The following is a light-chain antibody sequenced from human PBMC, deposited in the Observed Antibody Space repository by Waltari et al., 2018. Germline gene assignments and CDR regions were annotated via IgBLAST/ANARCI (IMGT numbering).Light chain of an antibody. J-gene: IGKJ4*01. CDR1: QSLVHSDGNTY. CDR2: KVS. CDR3: MQGTHWPWT. V-gene: IGKV2-30*02. Sequence: DVVMTQSPLSLPVTLGQPASISCRSSQSLVHSDGNTYLNWFQQSPGQSPRRLIYKVSNRDSGVPDRFSGSGSGTDFTLKISRVEAEDVGIYYCMQGTHWPWTFGGGTKVEIK.